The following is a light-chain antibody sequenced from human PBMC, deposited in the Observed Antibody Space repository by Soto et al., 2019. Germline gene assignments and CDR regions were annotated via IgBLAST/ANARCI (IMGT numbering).Light chain of an antibody. CDR3: QQRYNWPIT. CDR1: QSVSNS. V-gene: IGKV3-11*01. CDR2: DAS. Sequence: EVVLTQSPSTLSLSTWERATLSCRASQSVSNSLAWYQQRPGQAPRLLIYDASNRATGIPARFSGSGSGTGFTLTISSLEPEDFAVYYCQQRYNWPITFGQGTRLEIK. J-gene: IGKJ5*01.